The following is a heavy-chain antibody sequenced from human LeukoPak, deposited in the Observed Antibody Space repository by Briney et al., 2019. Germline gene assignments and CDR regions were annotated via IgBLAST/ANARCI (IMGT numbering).Heavy chain of an antibody. V-gene: IGHV4-39*01. CDR1: GGSISNSGCS. D-gene: IGHD6-13*01. CDR2: VYYSGST. CDR3: ARHRWSSTWGYYFDY. Sequence: SETLSLTCTASGGSISNSGCSWGWIRQPPGRGLEWIASVYYSGSTYYNPSLKSRVTISVDTSKNQFSLRLSSLTAADTAVYYCARHRWSSTWGYYFDYWGQGTVVTVSS. J-gene: IGHJ4*02.